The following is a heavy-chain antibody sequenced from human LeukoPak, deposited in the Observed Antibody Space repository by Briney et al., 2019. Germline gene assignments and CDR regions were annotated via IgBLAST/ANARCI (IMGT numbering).Heavy chain of an antibody. V-gene: IGHV1-58*01. Sequence: SVKVSCKASGFTFTSSAVQWVRQARGQRLEWIGWIVVGSGNTNYAQKFQERVTITRDMSTSTAYMELSSLRSEDTAVYYCAAGPFDYVWGSPTPPDYWGQGTLVTVSS. CDR2: IVVGSGNT. CDR3: AAGPFDYVWGSPTPPDY. CDR1: GFTFTSSA. J-gene: IGHJ4*02. D-gene: IGHD3-16*01.